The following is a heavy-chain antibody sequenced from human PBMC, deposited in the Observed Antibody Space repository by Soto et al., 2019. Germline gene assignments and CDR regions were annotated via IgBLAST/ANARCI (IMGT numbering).Heavy chain of an antibody. J-gene: IGHJ6*02. CDR1: GGSISSVDYY. V-gene: IGHV4-30-4*01. D-gene: IGHD3-10*01. Sequence: SETLSLTCTVSGGSISSVDYYWSWIRQPPGKGLEWIGYIYYSGSTYYNPSLKSRVTISVDTSKNQFSLKLSSVTAADTAVYYCARSLSGRICVMDCWGQGTTVTVSS. CDR3: ARSLSGRICVMDC. CDR2: IYYSGST.